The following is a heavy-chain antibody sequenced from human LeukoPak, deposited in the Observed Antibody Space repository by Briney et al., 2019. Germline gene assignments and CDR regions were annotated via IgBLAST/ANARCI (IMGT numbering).Heavy chain of an antibody. CDR1: GYTFTSYG. CDR3: ARVSSGSYIVYYYYYYMDV. V-gene: IGHV1-18*01. CDR2: ISAYNGNT. Sequence: ASVKVSCKASGYTFTSYGISWVRQAPGQGLEWMGWISAYNGNTNYAQKLQGRVTMTTDTSTSTAYMELRSLRSDDTAVYYCARVSSGSYIVYYYYYYMDVWGKGTTVTVSS. D-gene: IGHD1-26*01. J-gene: IGHJ6*03.